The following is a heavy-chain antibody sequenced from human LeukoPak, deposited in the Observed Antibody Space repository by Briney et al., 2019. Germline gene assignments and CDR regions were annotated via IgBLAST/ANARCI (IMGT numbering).Heavy chain of an antibody. J-gene: IGHJ4*02. D-gene: IGHD6-13*01. CDR2: IWYDGSHQ. V-gene: IGHV3-33*01. CDR1: GFSFSSYG. Sequence: GRSLRLSCATSGFSFSSYGMHWVRQAPGKGLEWVAVIWYDGSHQYSADSVKGRFTISRDNSKKTLYLQMDSLRAEDTAVYYCARDQVEAAGPFDYWGQGTLVTVSS. CDR3: ARDQVEAAGPFDY.